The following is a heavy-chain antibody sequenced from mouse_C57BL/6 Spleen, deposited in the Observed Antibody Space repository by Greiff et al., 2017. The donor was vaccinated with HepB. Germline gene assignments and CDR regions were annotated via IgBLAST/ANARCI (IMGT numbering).Heavy chain of an antibody. CDR3: AREGYDYDGFAY. CDR1: GYTFTSYW. Sequence: VKLQQPGAELVKPGASVKLSCKASGYTFTSYWMHWVKQRPGQGLEWIGMIHPNSGSTNYNEKFKSKATLTVDKSSSTAYMQLSSLTSEDSAVYYCAREGYDYDGFAYWGQGTLVTVSA. V-gene: IGHV1-64*01. CDR2: IHPNSGST. D-gene: IGHD2-4*01. J-gene: IGHJ3*01.